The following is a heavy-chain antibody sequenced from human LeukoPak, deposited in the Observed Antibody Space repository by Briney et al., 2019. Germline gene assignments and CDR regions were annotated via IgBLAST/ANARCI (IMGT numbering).Heavy chain of an antibody. CDR1: GGSFSGCY. V-gene: IGHV4-34*01. CDR2: INHSGST. D-gene: IGHD3-22*01. CDR3: ARGRKPSRHTYYYDSSASYYFDY. J-gene: IGHJ4*02. Sequence: SETLSLTCAVYGGSFSGCYWSWIRQPPGKGLEWIGEINHSGSTNYNPSLKSRVTISVDTSKNQFSLKLSSVTAADTAVYYCARGRKPSRHTYYYDSSASYYFDYWGQGTLVTVSS.